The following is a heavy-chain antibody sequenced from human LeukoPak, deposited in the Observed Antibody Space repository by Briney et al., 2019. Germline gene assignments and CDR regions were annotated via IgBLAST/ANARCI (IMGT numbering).Heavy chain of an antibody. CDR3: ARARFDIVVVPAALNFDY. Sequence: SVKVSCKASGGTFSSYAISWVRQAPGQGLEWMGRIIPIFGIANYAQKFQGRVTITADKSTSTAYMELSSLRSEDTAVYYCARARFDIVVVPAALNFDYWGQGTLVTVSS. J-gene: IGHJ4*02. CDR2: IIPIFGIA. CDR1: GGTFSSYA. V-gene: IGHV1-69*04. D-gene: IGHD2-2*01.